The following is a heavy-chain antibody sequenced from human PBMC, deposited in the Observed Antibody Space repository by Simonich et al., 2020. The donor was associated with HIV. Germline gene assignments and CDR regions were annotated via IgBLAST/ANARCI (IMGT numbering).Heavy chain of an antibody. CDR1: GFTFDDYA. CDR3: AKDRYSSSSGSFDY. V-gene: IGHV3-9*03. Sequence: EVQLVESGGGLVQPGRSLRLSCAASGFTFDDYAMHWVRQAPGKGQGWVYGISWKSGSIGYADSVKGRFTISRDNAKNSLYLQMNSLRAEDMALYYCAKDRYSSSSGSFDYWGQGTLVTVSS. CDR2: ISWKSGSI. D-gene: IGHD6-6*01. J-gene: IGHJ4*02.